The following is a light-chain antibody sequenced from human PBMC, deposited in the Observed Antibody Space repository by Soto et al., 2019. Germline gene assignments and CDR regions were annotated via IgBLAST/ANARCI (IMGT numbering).Light chain of an antibody. J-gene: IGKJ1*01. V-gene: IGKV3-20*01. CDR3: QQSASTLRT. CDR2: GAS. Sequence: IVLTQSPGTLSLSPGARATLSCRASQVVNSPYLAWYQQKPGQAPRLVIYGASSRATGIPDRFSGSGSGTDFTLTISRLEPEDFAVYYCQQSASTLRTFGQGTKVEI. CDR1: QVVNSPY.